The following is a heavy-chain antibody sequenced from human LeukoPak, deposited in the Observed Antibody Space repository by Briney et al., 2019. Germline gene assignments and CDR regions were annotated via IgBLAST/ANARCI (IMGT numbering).Heavy chain of an antibody. V-gene: IGHV4-59*01. CDR3: ARGDSYNYGDFDY. Sequence: PSETLSLTCTVSGGSISSYYWSWLRQPPGKGLEWIGYIYYSGSTNCNPSLESRVTISVDTSKNQFSLNLSSVTAADTAVYYCARGDSYNYGDFDYWGQGTLVTVSS. CDR2: IYYSGST. CDR1: GGSISSYY. J-gene: IGHJ4*02. D-gene: IGHD3-22*01.